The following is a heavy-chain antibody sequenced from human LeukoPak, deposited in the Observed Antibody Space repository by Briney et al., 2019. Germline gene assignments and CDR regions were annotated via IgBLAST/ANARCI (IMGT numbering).Heavy chain of an antibody. CDR3: ARDLDYGGSSIWYFDL. J-gene: IGHJ2*01. CDR2: IYYRGNT. Sequence: SETLSLTCTVSGGSISSFYWSWIRQPPGNGLDWIGYIYYRGNTQYNPSLKSRVTTSVDTSKNQFSLRLASVTAADTAVYYCARDLDYGGSSIWYFDLWGRGTLVTVSS. CDR1: GGSISSFY. D-gene: IGHD4-23*01. V-gene: IGHV4-59*01.